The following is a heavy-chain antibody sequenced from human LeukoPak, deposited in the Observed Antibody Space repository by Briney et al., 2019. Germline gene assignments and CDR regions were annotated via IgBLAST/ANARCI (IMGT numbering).Heavy chain of an antibody. J-gene: IGHJ4*02. D-gene: IGHD1-7*01. CDR3: ARGQLPNDYGDY. CDR1: GYTFTSYD. CDR2: MNPNSGNT. Sequence: ASVKVSCKASGYTFTSYDINWVRQATGQGLEWMGWMNPNSGNTGYAQKFQGRVTMTRNTSISTAYMELSSLRSEDTAVYYCARGQLPNDYGDYWGQGTLVTVPS. V-gene: IGHV1-8*01.